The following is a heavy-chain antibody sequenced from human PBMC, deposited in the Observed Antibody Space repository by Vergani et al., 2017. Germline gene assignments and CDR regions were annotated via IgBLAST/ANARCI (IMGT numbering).Heavy chain of an antibody. V-gene: IGHV4-38-2*01. J-gene: IGHJ4*02. D-gene: IGHD5-18*01. CDR2: IYHSGST. CDR1: GYSISSGYY. Sequence: QVQLQESGPGLVKPSETLSLTCAVSGYSISSGYYWGWIRQPPGKGLEWIGSIYHSGSTYYNPSLKSRVTISVDTSKNQFYLKLSSVTAADTAVYYCASTVDTAMASYGALPNFDYWGQGTLVTVSS. CDR3: ASTVDTAMASYGALPNFDY.